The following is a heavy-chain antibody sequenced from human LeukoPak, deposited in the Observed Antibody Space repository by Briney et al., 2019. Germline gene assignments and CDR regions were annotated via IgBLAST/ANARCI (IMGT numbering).Heavy chain of an antibody. V-gene: IGHV3-21*01. CDR2: ISSSSSYI. Sequence: GGSLRLSCAASGFTVSSNYMSWVRQAPGKGLEWVSSISSSSSYIYYADSVKGRFTISRDNAKNSLYLQMNSLRAEDTAVYYCARFGRGALDYDILTGYYTRTYYFDYWGQGTLVTVSS. CDR3: ARFGRGALDYDILTGYYTRTYYFDY. CDR1: GFTVSSNY. J-gene: IGHJ4*02. D-gene: IGHD3-9*01.